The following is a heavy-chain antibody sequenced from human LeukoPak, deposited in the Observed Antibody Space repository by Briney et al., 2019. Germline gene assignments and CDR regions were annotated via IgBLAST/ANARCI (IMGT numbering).Heavy chain of an antibody. CDR3: ARNDYGVLDY. Sequence: PGGSLRLSCAASGFTFSSYDMNWVRQAPGKGLEWVSYISSSGDTIYYADSVKGRFAISRDNAKNSLYLQMNSLRAEDTAIYYCARNDYGVLDYWGQGTLVTVS. CDR1: GFTFSSYD. V-gene: IGHV3-48*03. CDR2: ISSSGDTI. J-gene: IGHJ4*02. D-gene: IGHD4-17*01.